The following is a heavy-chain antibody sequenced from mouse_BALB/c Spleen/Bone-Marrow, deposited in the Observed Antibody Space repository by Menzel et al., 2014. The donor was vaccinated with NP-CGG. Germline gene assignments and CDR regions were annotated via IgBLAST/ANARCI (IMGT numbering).Heavy chain of an antibody. CDR3: TRGGNWDDFDY. CDR1: GFIFXSFG. D-gene: IGHD4-1*01. J-gene: IGHJ2*01. CDR2: ISSGSSTI. Sequence: DVHLVESGGGLVQPGGSRKLSCAASGFIFXSFGMHWVRQAPEKGLEWVAYISSGSSTIFYADTVKGRFTISRDNPRNTLFLQMTSLRSEDTAMYYCTRGGNWDDFDYWGQGTTLTVSS. V-gene: IGHV5-17*02.